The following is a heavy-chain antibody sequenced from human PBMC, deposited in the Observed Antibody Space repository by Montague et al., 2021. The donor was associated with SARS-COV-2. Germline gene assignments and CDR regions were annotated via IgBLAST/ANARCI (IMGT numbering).Heavy chain of an antibody. D-gene: IGHD3-9*01. CDR2: IDWDDDK. CDR1: GFSLRTSGMR. CDR3: ARSYYDILTAYYTPFDY. J-gene: IGHJ4*02. V-gene: IGHV2-70*04. Sequence: PALVKPTQTLTLTCTFPGFSLRTSGMRASWIRQPPGKALEWLARIDWDDDKFYSTSLKTRLTISKDTSKNQVVLTMTNMDPVDTATYYCARSYYDILTAYYTPFDYWGQGTLVTVSS.